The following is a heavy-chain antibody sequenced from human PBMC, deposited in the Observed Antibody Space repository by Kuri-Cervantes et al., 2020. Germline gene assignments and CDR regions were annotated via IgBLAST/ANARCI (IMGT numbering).Heavy chain of an antibody. V-gene: IGHV3-23*01. Sequence: SSAASGCTFSSHAMSWVRQSPGKGLQWVSAISGSGGSTYYADSVKGRFTISRDNSKNTLYLQMNSLRAEDTAVYYCAKYYCGGDCYGMDVWGQGTTVTVSS. J-gene: IGHJ6*02. CDR2: ISGSGGST. CDR1: GCTFSSHA. CDR3: AKYYCGGDCYGMDV. D-gene: IGHD2-21*01.